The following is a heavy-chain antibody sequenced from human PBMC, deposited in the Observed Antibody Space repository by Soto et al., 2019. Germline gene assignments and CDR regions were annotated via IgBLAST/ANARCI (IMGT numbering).Heavy chain of an antibody. Sequence: GGSLRLSCAASGFTISTYAMTWVRQAPGKGLECVFGVTGSGSQIYYADSVKGRFTISKDNSKNTLYLQMSSLREEDTALYYCAKDAVYRDGLWLMDSWGQGTLVTVSS. CDR1: GFTISTYA. J-gene: IGHJ5*02. V-gene: IGHV3-23*01. CDR3: AKDAVYRDGLWLMDS. D-gene: IGHD2-21*01. CDR2: VTGSGSQI.